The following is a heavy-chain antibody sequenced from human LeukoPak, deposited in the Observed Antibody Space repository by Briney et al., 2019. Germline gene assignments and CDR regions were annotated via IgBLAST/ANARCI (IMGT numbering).Heavy chain of an antibody. V-gene: IGHV1-69*13. CDR3: ARDYDILTGYNYDAFDI. J-gene: IGHJ3*02. D-gene: IGHD3-9*01. CDR1: GGTFSSYA. CDR2: IIPIFGTA. Sequence: GASVKVSCKAPGGTFSSYAISWVRQAPGQGLEWMGGIIPIFGTANYAQKFQGRVTITADESTSTAYMELSSLRSEDTAVYYCARDYDILTGYNYDAFDIWGQGTMVTVSS.